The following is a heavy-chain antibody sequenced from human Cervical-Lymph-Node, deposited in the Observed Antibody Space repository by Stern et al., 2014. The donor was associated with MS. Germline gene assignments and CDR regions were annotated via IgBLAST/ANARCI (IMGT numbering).Heavy chain of an antibody. CDR1: GFTFSSYW. J-gene: IGHJ4*02. CDR3: AVIAVAGNFDY. Sequence: EDQLVESGGGLVQPGESLRLSCAASGFTFSSYWMHWVRQAPEKGLVWVSRINGDGSYTDYADSVKGRFTISRDNAKNTLYLQMNSLRAEDTAVYYCAVIAVAGNFDYWGQGTLVTVSS. CDR2: INGDGSYT. D-gene: IGHD6-19*01. V-gene: IGHV3-74*02.